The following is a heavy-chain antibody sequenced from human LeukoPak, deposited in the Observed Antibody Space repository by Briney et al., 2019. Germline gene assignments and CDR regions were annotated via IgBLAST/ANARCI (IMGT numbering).Heavy chain of an antibody. V-gene: IGHV1-2*02. D-gene: IGHD5-12*01. J-gene: IGHJ5*02. CDR3: ARSVGYDWDWFDP. CDR1: GYTFTGYY. CDR2: INPNSGGT. Sequence: ASVKVSCKASGYTFTGYYMHWVRQAPGQGLEWMGWINPNSGGTNYAQKFQGRVTMTRDTSISTAYMELSRLRSDDTAVYYCARSVGYDWDWFDPWGQGTLVTVSS.